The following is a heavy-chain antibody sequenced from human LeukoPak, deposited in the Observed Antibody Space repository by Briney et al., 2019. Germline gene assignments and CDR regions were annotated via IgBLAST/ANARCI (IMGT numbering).Heavy chain of an antibody. CDR3: ARWSGWSQSAS. D-gene: IGHD3-3*01. J-gene: IGHJ5*02. Sequence: PWGSLTLSCAASGLTFNDYYTSWIRQAPGEGLEWISYISNRGTSIHYASSMNGRFTSSSPNANASIYLQMNSLRAEDTTIHYCARWSGWSQSASWGERALGTVSS. CDR2: ISNRGTSI. CDR1: GLTFNDYY. V-gene: IGHV3-11*04.